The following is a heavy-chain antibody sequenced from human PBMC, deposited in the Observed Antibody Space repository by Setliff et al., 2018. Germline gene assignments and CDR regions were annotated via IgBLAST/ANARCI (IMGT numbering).Heavy chain of an antibody. V-gene: IGHV1-18*01. CDR3: SRLVRYCTTTSCQGASGAEL. CDR2: ISVYNGHR. Sequence: GASVKVSCKASGYTFAESIVSWVRQAPGQGLEWMGWISVYNGHRYSAQRFQGRVSLTTDESTNTAYLELGGLRSDDTAVYYCSRLVRYCTTTSCQGASGAELWGQGTLVTVSS. D-gene: IGHD2-2*01. J-gene: IGHJ4*02. CDR1: GYTFAESI.